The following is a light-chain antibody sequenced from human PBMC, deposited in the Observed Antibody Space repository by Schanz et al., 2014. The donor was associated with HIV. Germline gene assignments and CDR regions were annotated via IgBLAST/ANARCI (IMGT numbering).Light chain of an antibody. CDR2: AAS. V-gene: IGKV1-6*01. J-gene: IGKJ2*01. CDR3: QQYDTFPYT. Sequence: AILMTQSPSSLSASVGDRVTITCRASQGIRNDLGWYQQKPGKAPKLLIYAASSLQSGVPSRFSGSGSGTDFTLTIDNLDPDDFAIYYCQQYDTFPYTFGQGTKLEI. CDR1: QGIRND.